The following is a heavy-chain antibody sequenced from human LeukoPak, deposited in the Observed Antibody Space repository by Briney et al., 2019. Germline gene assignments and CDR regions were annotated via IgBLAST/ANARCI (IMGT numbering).Heavy chain of an antibody. J-gene: IGHJ4*02. Sequence: GGSLRLSCAASGFIFTDYWMNWVRQAPGKGLEWVAMIKYDGIDKKYLDSVKGRFTISRDNAKNSLYLQMNSLRAEDTAVYYCARDQIQIDYWGQGTLVTVSS. CDR3: ARDQIQIDY. CDR2: IKYDGIDK. V-gene: IGHV3-7*01. CDR1: GFIFTDYW.